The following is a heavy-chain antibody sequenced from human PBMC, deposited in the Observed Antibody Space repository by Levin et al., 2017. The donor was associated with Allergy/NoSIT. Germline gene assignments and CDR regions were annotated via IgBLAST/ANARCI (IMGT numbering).Heavy chain of an antibody. CDR2: SKNKVNGYTT. D-gene: IGHD5-24*01. CDR1: GFTFSDHY. Sequence: GESLKISCAASGFTFSDHYMDWVRQAPGKGLEWVGRSKNKVNGYTTEYAASVKGRFTISRDESKNSLYLQMNSLRIDDTAMYYCTRVINRDVWHPGDYWGQGTLVTVSS. V-gene: IGHV3-72*01. CDR3: TRVINRDVWHPGDY. J-gene: IGHJ4*02.